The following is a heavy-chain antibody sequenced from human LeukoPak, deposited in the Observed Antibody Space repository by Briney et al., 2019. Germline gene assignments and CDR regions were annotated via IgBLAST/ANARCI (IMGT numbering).Heavy chain of an antibody. CDR1: GFAFSSYS. V-gene: IGHV3-48*01. D-gene: IGHD3-3*01. CDR2: ISSDSSTI. Sequence: GGSLRLSCAASGFAFSSYSMNWVRQAPGKGLEWVSHISSDSSTIYYADSMKGRFTISRDNAKNSLYLQMNSLSAEDTAVYYCAKAPLRGFWSGLYFDYWGQGTLVTVSS. CDR3: AKAPLRGFWSGLYFDY. J-gene: IGHJ4*02.